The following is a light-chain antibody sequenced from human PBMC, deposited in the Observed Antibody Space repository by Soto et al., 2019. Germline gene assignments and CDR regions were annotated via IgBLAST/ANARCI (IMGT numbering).Light chain of an antibody. Sequence: EIVLTQSPATLSLSPGERATLSCRASQSVSSYLAWYQQKPGQAPRLLIYDASNRATGIPARFSGSGSGTDFPLTISSLEPEDFAVYYCQQRGTFGQGTKLEI. CDR2: DAS. J-gene: IGKJ2*01. CDR3: QQRGT. V-gene: IGKV3-11*01. CDR1: QSVSSY.